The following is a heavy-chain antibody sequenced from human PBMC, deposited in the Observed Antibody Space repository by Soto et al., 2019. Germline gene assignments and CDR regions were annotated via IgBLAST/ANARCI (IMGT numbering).Heavy chain of an antibody. CDR3: ARDHCSSTSCYSWFDP. Sequence: SVKVSCKASGGTFSSYAISWVRQAPGQGLEWMGGIIPIFGTANYAQKFQGRVTITADESTSTAYMELSSLRSEDTAVYYCARDHCSSTSCYSWFDPWGQGTLVTVPQ. CDR2: IIPIFGTA. J-gene: IGHJ5*02. CDR1: GGTFSSYA. V-gene: IGHV1-69*13. D-gene: IGHD2-2*02.